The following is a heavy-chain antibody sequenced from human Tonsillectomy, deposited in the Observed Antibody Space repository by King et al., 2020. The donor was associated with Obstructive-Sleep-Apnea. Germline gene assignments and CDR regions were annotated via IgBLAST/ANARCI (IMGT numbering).Heavy chain of an antibody. J-gene: IGHJ4*02. CDR3: TRDHYFGTSGYYCDY. D-gene: IGHD3-22*01. Sequence: EVQLVESGGGLVQPGRSLRLSCTASGFTFGDYAMSWVRQAPGKGLEWVGLIRSKAYGGTTEYAASVKGRFTISRDDSKSIAYLQMNSLKTEDTAVYFCTRDHYFGTSGYYCDYWGQGTLVTVSS. V-gene: IGHV3-49*04. CDR2: IRSKAYGGTT. CDR1: GFTFGDYA.